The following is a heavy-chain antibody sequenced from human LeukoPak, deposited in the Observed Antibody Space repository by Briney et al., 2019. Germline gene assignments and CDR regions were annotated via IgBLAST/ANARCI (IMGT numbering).Heavy chain of an antibody. CDR3: ASLTTNFYYDTSGYSDTLYYFDY. V-gene: IGHV4-59*01. CDR2: IYYSGST. D-gene: IGHD3-22*01. CDR1: GGSISSYY. Sequence: PSETLSLTCTVSGGSISSYYWSWIRQPPGKGLEWIGYIYYSGSTNYNPSLKSRVTIAVDTSKNQFSLKLTSVTAADTAVYFCASLTTNFYYDTSGYSDTLYYFDYWGQGTLVTVSS. J-gene: IGHJ4*02.